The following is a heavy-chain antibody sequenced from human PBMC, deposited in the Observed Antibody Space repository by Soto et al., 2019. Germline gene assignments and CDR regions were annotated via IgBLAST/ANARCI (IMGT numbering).Heavy chain of an antibody. CDR1: VFTFEAYS. V-gene: IGHV3-9*01. CDR3: TKRRSARQGLDAFDL. Sequence: PWGSLRLACAASVFTFEAYSLHWVRQLPGKGLEWVAGISGDSGSSGYADSVRGRFTVSRDNAKNSLFLQMSSLSPEDTALYYCTKRRSARQGLDAFDLWGQGTLVTVSS. CDR2: ISGDSGSS. J-gene: IGHJ3*01.